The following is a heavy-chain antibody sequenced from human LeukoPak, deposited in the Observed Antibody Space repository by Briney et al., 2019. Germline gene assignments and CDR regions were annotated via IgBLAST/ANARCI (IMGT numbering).Heavy chain of an antibody. J-gene: IGHJ4*02. D-gene: IGHD3-22*01. Sequence: GGSLRLSCAASGFTFSSYSMNWVRQAPGKGLEWVSSISSSSSYIYYADSMKDGFTISSDNSKNTLLLQINSLRAETTAVYLCARGPRPGSSGYPNLDYWRQGTLVTISS. CDR3: ARGPRPGSSGYPNLDY. V-gene: IGHV3-21*04. CDR1: GFTFSSYS. CDR2: ISSSSSYI.